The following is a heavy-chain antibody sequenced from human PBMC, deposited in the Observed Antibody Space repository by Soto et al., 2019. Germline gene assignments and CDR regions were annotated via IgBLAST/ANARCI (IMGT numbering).Heavy chain of an antibody. CDR3: AKVGSVAGTDRYFDD. CDR2: ISYDGSNK. D-gene: IGHD6-19*01. V-gene: IGHV3-30-3*01. J-gene: IGHJ4*02. Sequence: HPGGSLRLSCAASGFTFSSYAMHWVRQAPGKGLEWVAVISYDGSNKYYADSVKGRFTISRDNSKNTLYLQMNSLRAEDTAVYYCAKVGSVAGTDRYFDDWGQGTLVTVSS. CDR1: GFTFSSYA.